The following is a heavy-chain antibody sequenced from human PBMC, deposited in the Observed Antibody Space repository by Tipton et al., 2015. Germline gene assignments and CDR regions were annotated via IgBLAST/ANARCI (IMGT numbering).Heavy chain of an antibody. J-gene: IGHJ5*02. V-gene: IGHV4-31*03. D-gene: IGHD6-19*01. CDR2: IYYSGRT. Sequence: TLSLTCTVSGDSISRRGYYWSWIRQHPGKGLEWIGYIYYSGRTYYDPSLKSRLTISIDTSKNQFSLKLSSVTAADTAVYYCARHVYRSGRPPWFDPWGQGSLVTVPS. CDR3: ARHVYRSGRPPWFDP. CDR1: GDSISRRGYY.